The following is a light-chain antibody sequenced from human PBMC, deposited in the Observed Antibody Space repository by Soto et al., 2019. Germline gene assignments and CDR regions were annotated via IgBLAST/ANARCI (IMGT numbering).Light chain of an antibody. CDR2: TTN. CDR1: SSNIGTSS. Sequence: QSVLTQPHSASGTPGQRVTISCSGSSSNIGTSSVHWFQQLPGTAPKLLISTTNQRPSGVPERFSGSKSGTSASLAISGLQSEDEADYYCAAWDDSLNGHVFGTGIKLTVL. V-gene: IGLV1-44*01. J-gene: IGLJ1*01. CDR3: AAWDDSLNGHV.